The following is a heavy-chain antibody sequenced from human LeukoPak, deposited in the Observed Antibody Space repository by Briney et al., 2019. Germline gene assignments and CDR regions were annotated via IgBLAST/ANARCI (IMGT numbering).Heavy chain of an antibody. V-gene: IGHV3-23*01. CDR1: GFIFSSYA. Sequence: GGSLRLSCAASGFIFSSYAMTWVRQAPGRDLEWLSTISGSGTTTYYVDSVKGRFTVSRDNSKNTLYLQMSSLRAGDTAVYYCAKAGHYGSGSYYSDYWGRGTLVTVSP. D-gene: IGHD3-10*01. J-gene: IGHJ4*02. CDR3: AKAGHYGSGSYYSDY. CDR2: ISGSGTTT.